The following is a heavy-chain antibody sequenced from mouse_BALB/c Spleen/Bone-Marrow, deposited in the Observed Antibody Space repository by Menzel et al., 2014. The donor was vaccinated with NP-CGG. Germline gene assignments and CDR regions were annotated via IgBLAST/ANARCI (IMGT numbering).Heavy chain of an antibody. CDR2: INPYNDGT. D-gene: IGHD2-14*01. CDR1: GYTLSSYV. Sequence: EVQLQQSGPELVKPGASVKMSCKASGYTLSSYVMHWVKQKPGQGLEWIGYINPYNDGTKYNEKFKGKATLTSDKSSSTAYMELSSLTSEDSAVYYSAKGDNYRYDFDYWGQGTTLTVSP. CDR3: AKGDNYRYDFDY. J-gene: IGHJ2*01. V-gene: IGHV1-14*01.